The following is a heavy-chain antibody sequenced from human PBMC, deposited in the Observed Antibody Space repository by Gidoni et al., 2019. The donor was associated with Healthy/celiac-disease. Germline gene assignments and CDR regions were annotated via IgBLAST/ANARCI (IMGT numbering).Heavy chain of an antibody. Sequence: QVQLVESGGGVVQPGRSLRLSCAASGFTFSSYAMHWVRQAPGKGLEWVAVISYDGSNKYYADSVKGRFTISRDNSKNTLYLQMNSLRAEDTAVYYCAREPQQGEWGILYYFDYWGQGTLVTVSS. CDR2: ISYDGSNK. CDR1: GFTFSSYA. J-gene: IGHJ4*02. V-gene: IGHV3-30*04. CDR3: AREPQQGEWGILYYFDY. D-gene: IGHD2-15*01.